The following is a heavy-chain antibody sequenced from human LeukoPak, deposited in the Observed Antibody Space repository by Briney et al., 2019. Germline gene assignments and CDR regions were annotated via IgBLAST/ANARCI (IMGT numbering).Heavy chain of an antibody. V-gene: IGHV1-2*02. J-gene: IGHJ3*02. CDR1: GYTFTGYY. CDR3: ARVGGNAGLGVFDI. CDR2: INPNSGGT. D-gene: IGHD4-23*01. Sequence: AAVKVSFKASGYTFTGYYMHWVRQAPGQGLEWMGWINPNSGGTNYAQQFQGRVTMTRDTSISTAYMEMSRLRSEDTAVYYCARVGGNAGLGVFDIWGQGTMVSVSS.